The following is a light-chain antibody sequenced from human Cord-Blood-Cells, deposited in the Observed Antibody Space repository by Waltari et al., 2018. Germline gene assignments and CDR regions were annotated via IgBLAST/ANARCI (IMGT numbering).Light chain of an antibody. CDR3: QQYNSYSWT. J-gene: IGKJ1*01. CDR1: QSISSW. V-gene: IGKV1-5*01. CDR2: DAS. Sequence: DMLMSQSPSTLSASVGIRVETTCRASQSISSWLAWYQQKPGKAPKLLIYDASSLESGVPSRFSGSGSGTEFTLTISSLQPDDFATYYCQQYNSYSWTFGQGTKVEIK.